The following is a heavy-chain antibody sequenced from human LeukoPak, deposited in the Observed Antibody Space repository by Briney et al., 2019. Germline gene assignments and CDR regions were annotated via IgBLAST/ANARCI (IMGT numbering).Heavy chain of an antibody. CDR2: IYYSGST. V-gene: IGHV4-61*01. Sequence: SETLSLTCTVSGGSVSSGSYYWSWIRQPPGKGLEWIGYIYYSGSTNYNPSLKSRVTISVDTSKNQFSLKLSSVTAADTAVYYCARDAAYYDYGWGSYRPGGTDYWGQGTLVTVSS. CDR1: GGSVSSGSYY. J-gene: IGHJ4*02. CDR3: ARDAAYYDYGWGSYRPGGTDY. D-gene: IGHD3-16*02.